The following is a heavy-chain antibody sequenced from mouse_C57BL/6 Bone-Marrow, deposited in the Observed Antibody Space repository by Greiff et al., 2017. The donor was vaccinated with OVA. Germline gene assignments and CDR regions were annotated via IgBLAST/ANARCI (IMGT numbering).Heavy chain of an antibody. J-gene: IGHJ1*01. CDR1: GYSFTDYN. CDR3: ARGDYYGSSHWYFGV. V-gene: IGHV1-39*01. Sequence: EVHLVASGPELVKPGASVKISCKASGYSFTDYNMNWVKQSNGKSLEWIGVINPNDGTTSYNQKFKGKATVTVDQSSSTAYMQLNSLTAEDSAVYYCARGDYYGSSHWYFGVGGAGTTVTVSS. D-gene: IGHD1-1*01. CDR2: INPNDGTT.